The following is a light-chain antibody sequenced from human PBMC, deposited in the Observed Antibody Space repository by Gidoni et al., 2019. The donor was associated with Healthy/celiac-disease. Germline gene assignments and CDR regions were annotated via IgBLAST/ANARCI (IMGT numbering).Light chain of an antibody. J-gene: IGKJ1*01. CDR2: KAS. CDR3: QQYNSLWT. V-gene: IGKV1-5*03. CDR1: QSISSW. Sequence: DIQMTQSPSPLSASVGDRVTITCRASQSISSWLAWYQQKPGKAPKLLIYKASSLESGVPSRFSGSVSGTEFTLTISSLQPDDFATYYCQQYNSLWTFGQGTKVEIK.